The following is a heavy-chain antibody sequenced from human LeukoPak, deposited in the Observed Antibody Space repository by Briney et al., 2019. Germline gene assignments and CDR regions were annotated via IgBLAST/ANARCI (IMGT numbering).Heavy chain of an antibody. V-gene: IGHV3-21*06. D-gene: IGHD6-13*01. CDR2: ISRSSAYI. J-gene: IGHJ4*02. CDR1: GVTFRSDT. CDR3: ARDPGIPAAGTVGYFDY. Sequence: GGSLRLSCAASGVTFRSDTLNWVRQAPGKGLEWVSSISRSSAYIYYADSVKGRFTISRDNAKNSLYLQMNSLRAEDTAVYYCARDPGIPAAGTVGYFDYWGQGTLVTVSS.